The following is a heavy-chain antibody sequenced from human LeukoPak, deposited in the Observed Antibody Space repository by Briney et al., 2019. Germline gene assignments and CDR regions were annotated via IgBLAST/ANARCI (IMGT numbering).Heavy chain of an antibody. V-gene: IGHV1-18*01. CDR2: ISTYNGNP. D-gene: IGHD6-13*01. Sequence: GASVKVSCKASGYTFTTYGISWVRQAPGQGREWMGWISTYNGNPTYVQNLQGRVTMTTDTSTSTAYMELRSLRSDDTAVYYCAGDSGRIAANFDYWGQGTLVTVSS. CDR3: AGDSGRIAANFDY. J-gene: IGHJ4*02. CDR1: GYTFTTYG.